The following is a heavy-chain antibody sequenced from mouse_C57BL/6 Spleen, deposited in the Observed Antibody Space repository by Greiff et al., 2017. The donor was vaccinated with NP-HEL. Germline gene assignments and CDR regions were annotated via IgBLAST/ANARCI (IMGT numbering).Heavy chain of an antibody. Sequence: QVQLQQSGPELVKPGASVKISCKASGYAFSSSWMNWVKPRPGKGLEWIGRIYPGDGDTNYNGKFKGKATLTADKSSSTAYMQLSSLTSEDSAVYFCARCDYRAMDYWGQGTSVTVSS. V-gene: IGHV1-82*01. J-gene: IGHJ4*01. CDR1: GYAFSSSW. CDR3: ARCDYRAMDY. CDR2: IYPGDGDT. D-gene: IGHD2-4*01.